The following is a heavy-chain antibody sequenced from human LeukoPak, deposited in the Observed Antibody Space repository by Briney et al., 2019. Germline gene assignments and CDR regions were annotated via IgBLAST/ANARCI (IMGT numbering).Heavy chain of an antibody. V-gene: IGHV1-8*03. D-gene: IGHD2-21*02. Sequence: ASVKVSCKASGYTFTSYDINWVRQATGQGLEWMGWMNPNSGNTGYAQKFQGRVTITRNTSISTAYMELSSLRSEDTAVYYCARDLDTYVVLTAYDTFDIWGQGTMVTVSS. CDR2: MNPNSGNT. J-gene: IGHJ3*02. CDR1: GYTFTSYD. CDR3: ARDLDTYVVLTAYDTFDI.